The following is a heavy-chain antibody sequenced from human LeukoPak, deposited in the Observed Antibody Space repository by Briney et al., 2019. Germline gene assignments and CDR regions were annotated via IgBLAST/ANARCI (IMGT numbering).Heavy chain of an antibody. V-gene: IGHV1-69*01. J-gene: IGHJ4*02. CDR3: ARDRRPGIAAAGTPFDY. D-gene: IGHD6-13*01. Sequence: SVKVSCKASGGTFSSYAISWVRHAPGQGLEWMGGIIPIFGTANYAQKFQGRVTITADESTSTAYMELSSLRSEDTAVYYCARDRRPGIAAAGTPFDYWGQGTLVTVSS. CDR1: GGTFSSYA. CDR2: IIPIFGTA.